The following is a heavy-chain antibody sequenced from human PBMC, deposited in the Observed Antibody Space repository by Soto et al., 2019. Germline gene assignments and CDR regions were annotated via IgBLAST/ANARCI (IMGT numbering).Heavy chain of an antibody. CDR2: IIPILGIV. J-gene: IGHJ4*02. Sequence: QDQLVQSGAEVKKPASSVKVSCKASGGTFSSYTINWVRQAPGQGLEWMGRIIPILGIVNYAQRFQGRVTITADKSTGTAYMQLSSLTSEDTAVYYCSTSPPVRHILTGYGLDFWGLGTLITVSS. D-gene: IGHD3-9*01. CDR3: STSPPVRHILTGYGLDF. V-gene: IGHV1-69*02. CDR1: GGTFSSYT.